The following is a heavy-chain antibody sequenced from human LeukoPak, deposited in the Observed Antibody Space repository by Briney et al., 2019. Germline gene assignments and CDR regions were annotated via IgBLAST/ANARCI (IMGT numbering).Heavy chain of an antibody. J-gene: IGHJ4*02. CDR1: GDSISDYY. CDR3: ARLTTVVTGHYFDY. V-gene: IGHV4-59*01. CDR2: IYYRGST. Sequence: SETLSLTCTVSGDSISDYYWSWIRQPPGKGLEWIGYIYYRGSTDYNPSLKSRVTISLDTPKNQFSLKLSSVTAADAAVYYCARLTTVVTGHYFDYWGQGTLVTVSS. D-gene: IGHD4-23*01.